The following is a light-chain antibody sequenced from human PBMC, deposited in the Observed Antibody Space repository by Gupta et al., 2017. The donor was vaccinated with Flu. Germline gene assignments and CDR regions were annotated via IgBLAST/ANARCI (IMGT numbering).Light chain of an antibody. V-gene: IGKV1-39*01. J-gene: IGKJ3*01. CDR1: QGIGNY. CDR2: AAS. Sequence: DYQMTQSPSSLSASVGDRVTITCRSSQGIGNYLNWYQQKPGKAPKLLIYAASTLQSGVPSRFSGSGSGTDFTLAISRLQPEDFATYYCQESNRKRYSFGHGTTVEIK. CDR3: QESNRKRYS.